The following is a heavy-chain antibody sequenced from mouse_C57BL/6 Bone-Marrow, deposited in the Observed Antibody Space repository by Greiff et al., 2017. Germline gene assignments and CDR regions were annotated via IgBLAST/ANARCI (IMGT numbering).Heavy chain of an antibody. Sequence: QVQLQQPGAELVKPGASVKLSCKASGYTFTSYWMHWVKQRPGQGLEWIGMIHPNSGSTNYNEKFKSKATLTVDKSSSTAYMQLSSLTSENSAVYYCARGYYYGSSYWFAYWGQGTLVTVSA. D-gene: IGHD1-1*01. J-gene: IGHJ3*01. CDR1: GYTFTSYW. V-gene: IGHV1-64*01. CDR3: ARGYYYGSSYWFAY. CDR2: IHPNSGST.